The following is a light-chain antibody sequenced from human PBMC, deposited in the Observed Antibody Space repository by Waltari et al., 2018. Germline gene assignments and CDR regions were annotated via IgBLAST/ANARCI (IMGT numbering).Light chain of an antibody. Sequence: QSALTQPPSASGSPAQSITISCPGLSTHVDGYDPGFWYQPHPCKAPKLSIYQVTKRPSGVPDRFSGSKSDNTASLAVSGLQAEDEADYYCSSYAGGSSLMFGGGTKLTVL. CDR2: QVT. CDR1: STHVDGYDP. J-gene: IGLJ3*02. V-gene: IGLV2-8*01. CDR3: SSYAGGSSLM.